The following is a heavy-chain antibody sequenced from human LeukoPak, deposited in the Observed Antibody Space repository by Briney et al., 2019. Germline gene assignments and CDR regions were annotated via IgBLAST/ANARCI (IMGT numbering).Heavy chain of an antibody. V-gene: IGHV3-7*03. CDR3: ARSIAAAGSNWFDP. CDR1: GFTFSSYW. J-gene: IGHJ5*02. CDR2: IKQDGSEK. D-gene: IGHD6-13*01. Sequence: GGSLRLSCAASGFTFSSYWMSWVRQAPGKGLEWVANIKQDGSEKYYVDSVKGRFTISRDNAKNSLYLQMNSLRAEDTAVCYCARSIAAAGSNWFDPWGQGTLVTVSS.